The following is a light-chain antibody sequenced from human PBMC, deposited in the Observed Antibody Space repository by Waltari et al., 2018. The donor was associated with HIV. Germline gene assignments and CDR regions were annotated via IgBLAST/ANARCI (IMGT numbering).Light chain of an antibody. Sequence: EIVLTQSPATLSLSPGERATLSCRASQSVSTYLAWYQQIPGQAPRLLIYGASSRATCIPARFSGSGSGTDFTLTISSLEPGDFGVYYCHQRSNWPITFGQGTRLEIK. CDR3: HQRSNWPIT. J-gene: IGKJ5*01. CDR2: GAS. CDR1: QSVSTY. V-gene: IGKV3-11*01.